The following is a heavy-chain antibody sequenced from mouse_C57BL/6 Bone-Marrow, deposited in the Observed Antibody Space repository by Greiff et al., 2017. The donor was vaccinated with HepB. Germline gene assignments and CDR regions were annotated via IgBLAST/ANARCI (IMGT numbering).Heavy chain of an antibody. CDR2: IRNKANGYTT. V-gene: IGHV7-3*01. CDR1: GFTFTDYY. Sequence: VKLVESGGGLVQPGGSLSLSCAASGFTFTDYYMSWVRQPPGKALEWLGFIRNKANGYTTEYSASVKGRFTISRDNSQSILYLQMNALRAEDSATYYCARLGRGYFDYWGQGTTLTVSS. J-gene: IGHJ2*01. D-gene: IGHD4-1*01. CDR3: ARLGRGYFDY.